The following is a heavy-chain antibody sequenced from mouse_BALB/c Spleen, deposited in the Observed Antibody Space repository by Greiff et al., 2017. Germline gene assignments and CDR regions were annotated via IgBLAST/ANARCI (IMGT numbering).Heavy chain of an antibody. CDR3: AKHGIITTVVAPYYAMDY. CDR1: GFSLTDYG. J-gene: IGHJ4*01. V-gene: IGHV2-6-5*01. Sequence: VHLVESGPGLVAPSQSLSITCTVSGFSLTDYGVSWIRQPPGKGLEWLGVIWGGGSTYYNSALKSRLSISKDNSKSQVFLKMNSLQTDDTAMYYCAKHGIITTVVAPYYAMDYWGQGTSVTVSS. D-gene: IGHD1-1*01. CDR2: IWGGGST.